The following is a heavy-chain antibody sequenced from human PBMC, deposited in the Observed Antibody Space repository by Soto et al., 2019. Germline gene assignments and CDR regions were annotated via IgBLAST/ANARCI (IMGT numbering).Heavy chain of an antibody. CDR2: IYYSGST. D-gene: IGHD6-6*01. CDR1: GGSISSSSYY. CDR3: ARHRARNWFDP. V-gene: IGHV4-39*01. J-gene: IGHJ5*02. Sequence: SETLSLTCIVSGGSISSSSYYWGWIRQPPGKGLEVIGSIYYSGSTYYNPSLKSRVTISVDTSKNQFSLKLSSVTAADTAVFYCARHRARNWFDPWGQGTLVTVSS.